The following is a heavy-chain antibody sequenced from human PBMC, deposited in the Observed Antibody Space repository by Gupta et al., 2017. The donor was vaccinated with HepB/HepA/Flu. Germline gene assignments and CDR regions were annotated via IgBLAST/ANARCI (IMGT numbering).Heavy chain of an antibody. Sequence: QVQLQESGPGLVKPSETLSLTCTVSGGSISSYYWSWIRQPPGKGLEWIGYIYYSGSTNYNPSLKSRVTISVDTSKNQFSLKLSSVTAADTAVYYCAREKAVAGKSPAFDIWGQGTMVTVSS. D-gene: IGHD6-19*01. CDR3: AREKAVAGKSPAFDI. V-gene: IGHV4-59*01. CDR2: IYYSGST. CDR1: GGSISSYY. J-gene: IGHJ3*02.